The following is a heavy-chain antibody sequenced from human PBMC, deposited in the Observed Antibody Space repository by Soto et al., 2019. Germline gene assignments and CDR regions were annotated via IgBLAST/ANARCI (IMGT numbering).Heavy chain of an antibody. V-gene: IGHV3-48*03. J-gene: IGHJ6*02. D-gene: IGHD1-26*01. CDR3: ARGAGVGATTYYYGMDV. Sequence: GGSLRLSCAASGFTFSSYEMDWVRQAPGKGLEWVSYISSSGSTIYYADSVKGRFTISRDNAKNSLYLQMNSLRAEDTAVYYCARGAGVGATTYYYGMDVWGQGTTVTVYS. CDR2: ISSSGSTI. CDR1: GFTFSSYE.